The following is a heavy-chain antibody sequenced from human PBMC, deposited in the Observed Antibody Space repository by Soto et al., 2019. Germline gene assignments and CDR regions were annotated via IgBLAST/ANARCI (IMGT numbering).Heavy chain of an antibody. Sequence: PSETLSLTCTVSGGSISSSSYYWGWIRQPPGKGLEWIGSIYYSGSTYYNPSLKSRVTISVDTSKNQFSLKLSSVTAADTAVYYCARNEEMATNVDYYYGMDVWGQGTTVT. D-gene: IGHD5-12*01. CDR1: GGSISSSSYY. CDR3: ARNEEMATNVDYYYGMDV. CDR2: IYYSGST. J-gene: IGHJ6*02. V-gene: IGHV4-39*01.